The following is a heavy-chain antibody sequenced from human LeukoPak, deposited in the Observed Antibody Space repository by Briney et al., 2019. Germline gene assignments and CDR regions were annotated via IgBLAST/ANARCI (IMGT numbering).Heavy chain of an antibody. D-gene: IGHD3-16*01. CDR1: GFTFSSYA. V-gene: IGHV3-64*01. J-gene: IGHJ4*02. Sequence: PGGSLRLSCAASGFTFSSYAMHWVRQAPGKGLEYVSAISSNGGSTYYANSVKGRFTISRDNSKNTLYLQMGSLRAEDMAVYYCARERSKYYDYVWGSRQGRGPFDYWGQGTLVTVSS. CDR2: ISSNGGST. CDR3: ARERSKYYDYVWGSRQGRGPFDY.